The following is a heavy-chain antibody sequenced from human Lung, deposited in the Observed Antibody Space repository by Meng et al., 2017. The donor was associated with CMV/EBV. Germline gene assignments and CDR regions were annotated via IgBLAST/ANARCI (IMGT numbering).Heavy chain of an antibody. Sequence: SCAASGFTFSDHYMSWIRQAPGKGLEWIAYISGSANTIHYAGSVRGRFTISRDNAKKSVHLLMNSLRAEDTAVYYCAREDQGDYWFDYWGKGKLV. CDR1: GFTFSDHY. CDR3: AREDQGDYWFDY. D-gene: IGHD4-17*01. V-gene: IGHV3-11*01. CDR2: ISGSANTI. J-gene: IGHJ4*02.